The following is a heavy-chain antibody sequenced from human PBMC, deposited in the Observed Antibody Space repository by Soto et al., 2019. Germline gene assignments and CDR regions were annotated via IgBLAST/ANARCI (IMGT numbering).Heavy chain of an antibody. CDR3: AREYLSSGYYRHDAFDI. CDR2: IIPIFGTA. CDR1: GGTFSSYA. V-gene: IGHV1-69*01. J-gene: IGHJ3*02. D-gene: IGHD3-22*01. Sequence: QVQLVQSGAEVKKPGSSVKVSCKASGGTFSSYAISWVRQAPGHGLEWMGGIIPIFGTANYAQKFQGRVTISADESTSTAYMELSSLRSEDTAVYYCAREYLSSGYYRHDAFDIWGQGTMVTVSS.